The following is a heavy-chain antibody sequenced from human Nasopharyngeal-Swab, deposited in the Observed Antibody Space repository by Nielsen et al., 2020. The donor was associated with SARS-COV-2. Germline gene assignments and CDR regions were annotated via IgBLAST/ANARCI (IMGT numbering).Heavy chain of an antibody. CDR3: AGGPPPTNYYDSSGYYYRYGMDV. Sequence: WVRQAPGQRLEWMGWINAGNGNTKYSQKFQGRVTITRDTSASTAYMELSSLRSEDTAVYYCAGGPPPTNYYDSSGYYYRYGMDVWGQGTTVTVSS. D-gene: IGHD3-22*01. V-gene: IGHV1-3*01. J-gene: IGHJ6*02. CDR2: INAGNGNT.